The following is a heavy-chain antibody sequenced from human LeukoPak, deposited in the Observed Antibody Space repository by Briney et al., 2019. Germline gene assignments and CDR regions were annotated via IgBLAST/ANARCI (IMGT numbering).Heavy chain of an antibody. CDR3: ARGTGFDP. CDR2: IYYSGST. D-gene: IGHD1/OR15-1a*01. V-gene: IGHV4-39*01. CDR1: GDSISSSSYY. Sequence: SETLSLTCTVSGDSISSSSYYWGWIRQPPGKGLEWIGSIYYSGSTYYNPSLKSRVTISVDTSKNQFSLKLSSVTAADTAVYYCARGTGFDPWGQGTLVTVSS. J-gene: IGHJ5*02.